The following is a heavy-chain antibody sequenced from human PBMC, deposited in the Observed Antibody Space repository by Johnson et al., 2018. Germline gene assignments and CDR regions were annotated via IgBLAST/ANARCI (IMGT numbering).Heavy chain of an antibody. J-gene: IGHJ6*02. D-gene: IGHD1-1*01. V-gene: IGHV3-30*18. CDR3: AKDYQLQPTYYYYGMDV. CDR1: GFTFSSYG. Sequence: QVQLVQSGGGVVQPGRSLRLSCAASGFTFSSYGMHWVRQAPGKGLEWVAVISYDGSNKYYADSVKGRFTISRDNSKNTLYLQMNSLRAEETAVYYCAKDYQLQPTYYYYGMDVWGQGTTVTVSS. CDR2: ISYDGSNK.